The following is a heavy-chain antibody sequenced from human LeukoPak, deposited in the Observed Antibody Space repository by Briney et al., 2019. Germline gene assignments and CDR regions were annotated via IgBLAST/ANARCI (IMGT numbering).Heavy chain of an antibody. D-gene: IGHD6-19*01. Sequence: ASXKASCKASGYTFTGYYMHWVRQAPGQGLEWMRWINPNSGGTNYAQIFHASLTMTSHTSISTAYMELSRLISDDTAVYYCARDPLAGRIGYSSGWYVFNYFDYWGQGTLVTVSS. CDR2: INPNSGGT. J-gene: IGHJ4*02. V-gene: IGHV1-2*02. CDR3: ARDPLAGRIGYSSGWYVFNYFDY. CDR1: GYTFTGYY.